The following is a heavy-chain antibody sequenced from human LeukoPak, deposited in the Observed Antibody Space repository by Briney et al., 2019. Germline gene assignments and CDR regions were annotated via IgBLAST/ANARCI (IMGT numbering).Heavy chain of an antibody. CDR3: AKGWFGEPLDY. V-gene: IGHV3-30*18. D-gene: IGHD3-10*01. CDR2: ISYDGSNK. Sequence: GGSLRLSCAASGFTFSSHGMHWVRQAPGKGLEWVAVISYDGSNKYYADSVKGRFTISRDHSKSTLYLQMNSLRAEDTAVYYCAKGWFGEPLDYWGQGTLVTASS. J-gene: IGHJ4*02. CDR1: GFTFSSHG.